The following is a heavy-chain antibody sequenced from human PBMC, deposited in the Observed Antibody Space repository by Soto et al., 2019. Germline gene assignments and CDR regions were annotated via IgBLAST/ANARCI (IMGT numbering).Heavy chain of an antibody. CDR2: IYPGDSDT. V-gene: IGHV5-51*03. Sequence: GESLKISCKGSGYSFTSYWIGWVRQMPGKGLEWMGIIYPGDSDTRYSPSFQGQVTISADKSISTAYLQWSSLKASDTAMYYCARTGTPYCSSTSCYKRWDYYGMDVWGQGTTVTVSS. CDR1: GYSFTSYW. CDR3: ARTGTPYCSSTSCYKRWDYYGMDV. D-gene: IGHD2-2*02. J-gene: IGHJ6*02.